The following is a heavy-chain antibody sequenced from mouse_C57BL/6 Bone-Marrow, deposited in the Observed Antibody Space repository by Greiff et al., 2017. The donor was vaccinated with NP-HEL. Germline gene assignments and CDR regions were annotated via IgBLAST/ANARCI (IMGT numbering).Heavy chain of an antibody. V-gene: IGHV1-80*01. Sequence: VMLVESGAELVKPGASVKISCKASGYAFSSYWMNWVKQRPGKGLEWIGQIYPGDGDTNYNGKFKGKATLTADKSSSTAYMQLSSLTSEDSAVYFCARSIYYYGSSNWYFDVWGTGTTVTVSS. CDR1: GYAFSSYW. D-gene: IGHD1-1*01. J-gene: IGHJ1*03. CDR3: ARSIYYYGSSNWYFDV. CDR2: IYPGDGDT.